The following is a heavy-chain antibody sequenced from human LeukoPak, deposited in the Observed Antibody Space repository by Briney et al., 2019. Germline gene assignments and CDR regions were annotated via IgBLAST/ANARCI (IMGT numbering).Heavy chain of an antibody. CDR3: ARGSTVTNYYYGMDV. J-gene: IGHJ6*02. V-gene: IGHV1-2*02. CDR1: GYTFTGYY. CDR2: INPNSGGT. D-gene: IGHD4-17*01. Sequence: GASVKVSCKASGYTFTGYYMHWVRQAPGQGLEWMGWINPNSGGTNYAQKFQGRVTMTRDTSISTAYMELSRLRSDDTAVYYCARGSTVTNYYYGMDVWGQGTTVTVSS.